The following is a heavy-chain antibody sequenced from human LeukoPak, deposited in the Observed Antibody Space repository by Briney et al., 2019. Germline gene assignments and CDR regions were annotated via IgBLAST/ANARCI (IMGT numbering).Heavy chain of an antibody. Sequence: GGSLRLSCTASGFTFSTHSMHWVRQAPGKGPVWVSRINSDGSSTRYADSVTGRFTISRDNAKNTLYLQMNSLRAEDTAVYYCVTGGLGVSGSYYLDYWGQGTLVTVSS. CDR1: GFTFSTHS. V-gene: IGHV3-74*01. CDR2: INSDGSST. J-gene: IGHJ4*02. CDR3: VTGGLGVSGSYYLDY. D-gene: IGHD1-26*01.